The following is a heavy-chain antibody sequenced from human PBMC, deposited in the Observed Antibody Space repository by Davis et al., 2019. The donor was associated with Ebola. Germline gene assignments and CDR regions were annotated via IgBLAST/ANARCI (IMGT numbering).Heavy chain of an antibody. CDR1: GYTFTSYG. D-gene: IGHD6-19*01. J-gene: IGHJ4*02. Sequence: AASVKVSCKASGYTFTSYGISWVRQAPGQPLYWFVWISAYNGNTNYAQKFQGRVTMTTDTSTSTAYMELRSLRSDDTAVYYCATSGSGPGYRYYFDYWGQGTLVTVSS. CDR2: ISAYNGNT. V-gene: IGHV1-18*04. CDR3: ATSGSGPGYRYYFDY.